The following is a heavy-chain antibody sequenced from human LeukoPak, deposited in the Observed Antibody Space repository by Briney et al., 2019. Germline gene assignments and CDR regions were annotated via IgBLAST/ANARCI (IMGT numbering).Heavy chain of an antibody. D-gene: IGHD2-15*01. Sequence: SETLSLTCTVSGGSISSDTYYWSWIRQPAGKGREWIGRIYASGNSNYNASHKSRVTISINTSNNQFSLRLSSVIASDTAVYYCTETRRYCSGSSCYNWFDPWGQGTLVTVSS. CDR3: TETRRYCSGSSCYNWFDP. V-gene: IGHV4-61*02. CDR2: IYASGNS. J-gene: IGHJ5*02. CDR1: GGSISSDTYY.